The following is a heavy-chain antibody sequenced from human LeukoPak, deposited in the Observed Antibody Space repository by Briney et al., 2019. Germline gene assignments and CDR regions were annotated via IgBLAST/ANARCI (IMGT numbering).Heavy chain of an antibody. Sequence: GGSLRLSCAASGFNFDDYGMSWVRQAPGKGLEWVSGINWNGGGTGYADSVKGRFTISRENAKNSLYLQMNSLKAEDTALYYCAKGPLQTIPTSKIVVYYYPFDYWGQGTLVTVSS. CDR2: INWNGGGT. CDR3: AKGPLQTIPTSKIVVYYYPFDY. CDR1: GFNFDDYG. V-gene: IGHV3-20*04. D-gene: IGHD3-22*01. J-gene: IGHJ4*02.